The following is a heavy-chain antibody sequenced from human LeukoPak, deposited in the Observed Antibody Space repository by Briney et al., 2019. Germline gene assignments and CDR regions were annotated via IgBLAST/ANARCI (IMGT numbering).Heavy chain of an antibody. Sequence: SVRVSCKASGFIFTGYYMHWVRQAPGQGLEWMGRIIPILGIANYAQKFQGRVTITADKSTSTAYMELSSLRSEDTAVYYCARSIAAAGTGWFDPWGQGTLVTVSS. CDR3: ARSIAAAGTGWFDP. CDR2: IIPILGIA. CDR1: GFIFTGYY. J-gene: IGHJ5*02. V-gene: IGHV1-69*02. D-gene: IGHD6-13*01.